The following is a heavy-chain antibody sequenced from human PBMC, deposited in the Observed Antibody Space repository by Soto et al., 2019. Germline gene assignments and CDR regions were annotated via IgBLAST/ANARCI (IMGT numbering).Heavy chain of an antibody. CDR2: ISGRDGST. CDR3: EKDYDDSSGYYYEFPDY. Sequence: GGSLRLSCAASGFTFSRYAMSWVRQAPGKGLEWVSAISGRDGSTDYADSVKGRFTISRDNSKNTLYLQMNSLRAAYTAVYYCEKDYDDSSGYYYEFPDYWGQGTLVTVSS. J-gene: IGHJ4*02. CDR1: GFTFSRYA. V-gene: IGHV3-23*01. D-gene: IGHD3-22*01.